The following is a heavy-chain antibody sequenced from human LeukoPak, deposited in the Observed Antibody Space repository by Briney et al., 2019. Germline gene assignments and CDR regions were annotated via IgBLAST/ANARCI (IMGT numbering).Heavy chain of an antibody. CDR3: ARRGSGWYLDD. D-gene: IGHD6-19*01. CDR2: IYYSGST. V-gene: IGHV4-39*01. J-gene: IGHJ4*02. Sequence: SETLSLTCTVSGGSISSNSYYWGWIRQPPGKGLEWIGSIYYSGSTYYDPSLKSRVTMYVDTSKNQFPLNLSSVTAADTAVYYCARRGSGWYLDDWGQGTLVTVSS. CDR1: GGSISSNSYY.